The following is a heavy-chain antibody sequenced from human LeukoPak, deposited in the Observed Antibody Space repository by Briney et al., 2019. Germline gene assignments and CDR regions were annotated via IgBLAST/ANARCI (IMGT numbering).Heavy chain of an antibody. J-gene: IGHJ4*02. CDR2: ITSAGEST. CDR1: GFTFDDYP. CDR3: ARDRPNYYGTNGHYYRRDGDY. Sequence: GGSLRLSCAASGFTFDDYPMHWVRQAPGKGLEWVSSITSAGESTYYAGSVKGRFTISRDNSRNTLYLQMNSLRAEDTAIYYCARDRPNYYGTNGHYYRRDGDYWGQGTLVTVSS. D-gene: IGHD3-22*01. V-gene: IGHV3-23*01.